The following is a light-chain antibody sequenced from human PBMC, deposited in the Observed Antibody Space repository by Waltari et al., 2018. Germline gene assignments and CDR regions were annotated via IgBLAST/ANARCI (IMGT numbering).Light chain of an antibody. V-gene: IGKV3-20*01. Sequence: ETVLTQSPGTLSLSPGERATLSCRASQSVGRSLPWYQQKPGQAPRLLINGASSRATGIPDRFSGSGSGTDFSLTISRLEPEDFAVYYCQHYVRLPATFGQGTKVEIK. CDR1: QSVGRS. CDR2: GAS. J-gene: IGKJ1*01. CDR3: QHYVRLPAT.